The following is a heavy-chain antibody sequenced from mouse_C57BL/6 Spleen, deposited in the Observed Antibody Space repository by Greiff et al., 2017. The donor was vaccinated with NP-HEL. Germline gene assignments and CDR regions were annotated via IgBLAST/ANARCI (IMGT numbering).Heavy chain of an antibody. Sequence: DVKLVESGGGLVKPGGSLKLSCAASGFTFSSYAMSWVRQTPEKRLEWVATISDGGSYTYYPDNVKGRFTISRDNAKNNLYLQMSHLKSEDTAMYYCAGDPGNDSDDGYAMDYWGQGTSVTVSS. CDR3: AGDPGNDSDDGYAMDY. V-gene: IGHV5-4*01. D-gene: IGHD2-12*01. CDR2: ISDGGSYT. J-gene: IGHJ4*01. CDR1: GFTFSSYA.